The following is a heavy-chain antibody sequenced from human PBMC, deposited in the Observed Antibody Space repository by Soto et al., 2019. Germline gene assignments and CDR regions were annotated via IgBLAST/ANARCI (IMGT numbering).Heavy chain of an antibody. CDR2: IIPILGIA. J-gene: IGHJ3*02. Sequence: ASVKVSCKASGGTFSSYAISWVRQAPGQGLEWMGGIIPILGIANYAQKFQGRVTITADKSTSTAYMELSSLRSEDTAVYYCARGRDEGSGEGESHAAFDIWGQGTMVTVSS. D-gene: IGHD7-27*01. V-gene: IGHV1-69*10. CDR3: ARGRDEGSGEGESHAAFDI. CDR1: GGTFSSYA.